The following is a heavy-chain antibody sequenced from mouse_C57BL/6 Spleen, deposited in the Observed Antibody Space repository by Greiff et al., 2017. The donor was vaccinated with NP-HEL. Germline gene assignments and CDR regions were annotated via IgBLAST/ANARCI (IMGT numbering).Heavy chain of an antibody. Sequence: QVQLQQSGAELVKPGASVKISCKASGYAFSSYWMNWVKQRPGKGLEWIGQIYPGDGDTNYNGKFKGKATLTADKSSSTAYMQLSSLTSEDSAVYFCARLGLRSFSYAMDYWGQGTSVTVSS. CDR3: ARLGLRSFSYAMDY. CDR2: IYPGDGDT. CDR1: GYAFSSYW. J-gene: IGHJ4*01. V-gene: IGHV1-80*01. D-gene: IGHD2-4*01.